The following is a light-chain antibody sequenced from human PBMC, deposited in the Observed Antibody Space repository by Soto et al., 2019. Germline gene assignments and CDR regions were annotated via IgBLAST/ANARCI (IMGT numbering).Light chain of an antibody. CDR1: NSNIESNS. CDR3: GAWDSSLSAGV. V-gene: IGLV1-51*01. J-gene: IGLJ1*01. Sequence: QSVLTQPPSVSAAPGQKVTISCSGGNSNIESNSVSWYQQLPGAAPRLLISDNDKRPSGIPDRFSGSKSGTSATLDITGLQTGDEADYYCGAWDSSLSAGVFGTGTKLTVL. CDR2: DND.